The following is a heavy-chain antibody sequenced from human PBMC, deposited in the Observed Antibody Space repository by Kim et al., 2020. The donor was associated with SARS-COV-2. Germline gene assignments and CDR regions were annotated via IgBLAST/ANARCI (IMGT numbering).Heavy chain of an antibody. CDR3: AKVPRDLSYGAFDY. CDR1: GFTFNNYA. CDR2: ISGTGDST. V-gene: IGHV3-23*01. D-gene: IGHD5-18*01. Sequence: GGSLRLSCAASGFTFNNYAMNWVRQAPGKGLEWVSAISGTGDSTYYADSVKGRFTISRDNSKNTLYLQMNSLRVDDTAIYYCAKVPRDLSYGAFDYWGQGTLVSVSS. J-gene: IGHJ4*02.